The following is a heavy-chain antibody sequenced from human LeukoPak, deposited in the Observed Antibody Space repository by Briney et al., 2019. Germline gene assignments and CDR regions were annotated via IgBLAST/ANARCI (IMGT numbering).Heavy chain of an antibody. CDR2: IYTSGST. J-gene: IGHJ6*03. CDR3: ARATTVTQTAGYYMDV. Sequence: SETLSLTCTVSGGSISSYYWSWIRQPAGKGLEWIGRIYTSGSTNYNPSLKSRVTMSVDTSKNQFSLKLSSVTAADTAVYYCARATTVTQTAGYYMDVWGKGTTVTISS. V-gene: IGHV4-4*07. CDR1: GGSISSYY. D-gene: IGHD4-17*01.